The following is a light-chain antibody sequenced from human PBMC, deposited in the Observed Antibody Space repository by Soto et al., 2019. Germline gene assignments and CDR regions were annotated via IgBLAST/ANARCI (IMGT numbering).Light chain of an antibody. CDR1: SSNIGSNY. CDR3: AAWDDSLSAVV. V-gene: IGLV1-47*01. Sequence: QSVLTQPPSASGTPGQRVTISCPGSSSNIGSNYVYWYQQLPGTAPKLLIYGNDQRPSGVPDRFSGSKSGTSASLAISGLRSEDEADYYCAAWDDSLSAVVFGGGTKLTVL. J-gene: IGLJ2*01. CDR2: GND.